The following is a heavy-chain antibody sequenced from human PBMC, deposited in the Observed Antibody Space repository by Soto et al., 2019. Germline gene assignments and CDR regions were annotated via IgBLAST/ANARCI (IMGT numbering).Heavy chain of an antibody. CDR1: GFTFRNYG. J-gene: IGHJ4*02. CDR2: ISESSSNI. D-gene: IGHD6-13*01. CDR3: ANLFGSSWHVDY. Sequence: GGSLRLSCAASGFTFRNYGMNWVRQAPGKGLEWVSYISESSSNIYYADSVKGRFTISRDNAKNSLYLQMNSLRDKDTAVYYCANLFGSSWHVDYWGQGTLVTVSS. V-gene: IGHV3-48*02.